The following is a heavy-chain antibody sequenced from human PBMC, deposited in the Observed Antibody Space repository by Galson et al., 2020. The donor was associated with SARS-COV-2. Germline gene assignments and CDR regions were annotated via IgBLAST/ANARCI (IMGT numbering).Heavy chain of an antibody. CDR3: ARDPLSRGRPGDYEVYYYYVMDV. Sequence: SETLSLTCTVSGGSTSSYYWSWIRQPAGKGLEWIGRIYTSGSTKYNPSLKSRVTMSVDTSKNQFSLKLRSVTAADTAVYYCARDPLSRGRPGDYEVYYYYVMDVWGQGTTVAVSS. CDR1: GGSTSSYY. V-gene: IGHV4-4*07. D-gene: IGHD4-17*01. CDR2: IYTSGST. J-gene: IGHJ6*02.